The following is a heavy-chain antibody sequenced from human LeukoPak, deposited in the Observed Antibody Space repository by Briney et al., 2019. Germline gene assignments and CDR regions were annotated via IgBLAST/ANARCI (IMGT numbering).Heavy chain of an antibody. CDR2: ISGSGSTI. Sequence: GGSLRLSCAASGFTFSSYEMNWVRQAPGKGLEWVSYISGSGSTIYYADSVKGRSTISRDNAKNSLYLEMNSLRAEDTAVYYCVRDALGESGAGGYWGQGTLVTVSS. CDR1: GFTFSSYE. CDR3: VRDALGESGAGGY. J-gene: IGHJ4*02. V-gene: IGHV3-48*03. D-gene: IGHD3-10*01.